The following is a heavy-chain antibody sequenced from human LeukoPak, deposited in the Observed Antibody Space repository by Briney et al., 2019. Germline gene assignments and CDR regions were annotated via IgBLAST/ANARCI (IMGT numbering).Heavy chain of an antibody. Sequence: SETLSLTCTVSGGSISSSSYYWGWIRQPPGKGLEWIGSIYYSGSTYYNPSLKSRVTISVDTSKNQFSLKLSSVTAADTAVYHCASFVAVGWSKAFDYWGQGTLVTVSS. CDR3: ASFVAVGWSKAFDY. J-gene: IGHJ4*02. CDR1: GGSISSSSYY. CDR2: IYYSGST. D-gene: IGHD6-19*01. V-gene: IGHV4-39*01.